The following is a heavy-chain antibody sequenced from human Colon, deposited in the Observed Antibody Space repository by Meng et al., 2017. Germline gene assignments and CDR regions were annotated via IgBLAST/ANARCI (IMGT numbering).Heavy chain of an antibody. J-gene: IGHJ4*02. V-gene: IGHV3-72*01. D-gene: IGHD1-26*01. Sequence: EVLLVESGGGLVQPGGSRRLSCAASGLTFSDSYMDWFRQAPGKGLEWVGRIRNKAYSYTTEYAASVKGRFTVSRDDLKNSVYLQMNNLKTEDTAVYYCATGSTFYWGRGTLVTVSS. CDR3: ATGSTFY. CDR1: GLTFSDSY. CDR2: IRNKAYSYTT.